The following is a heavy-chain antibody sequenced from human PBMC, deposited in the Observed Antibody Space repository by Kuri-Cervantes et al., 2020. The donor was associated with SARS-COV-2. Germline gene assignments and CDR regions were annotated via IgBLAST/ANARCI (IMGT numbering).Heavy chain of an antibody. CDR3: ARRLYNWSDAGGRRFYYFDS. Sequence: SQTLSLTCGVSGASISGSPHYWDWLRQTPGKGLEWIGNIYYSGNTYYNPSLESRVAIFLDTSKNQFSLKLNSVTAADTAVYYCARRLYNWSDAGGRRFYYFDSWGQGILVTVSS. V-gene: IGHV4-39*01. D-gene: IGHD1-20*01. CDR1: GASISGSPHY. J-gene: IGHJ4*02. CDR2: IYYSGNT.